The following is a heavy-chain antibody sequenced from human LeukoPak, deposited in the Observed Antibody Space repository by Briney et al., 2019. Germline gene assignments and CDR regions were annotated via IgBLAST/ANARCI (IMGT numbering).Heavy chain of an antibody. Sequence: ASVKVSCKASGYTFTRYDISWVRQAPGQGLEWVGWISAYNGNTNYAQKLQGRVTTTTDASTTTAYMELRSLRSDDTAVYYCARGSSSTSTGFDYWGQGTLVTVSS. J-gene: IGHJ4*02. CDR1: GYTFTRYD. D-gene: IGHD2-2*01. CDR2: ISAYNGNT. V-gene: IGHV1-18*01. CDR3: ARGSSSTSTGFDY.